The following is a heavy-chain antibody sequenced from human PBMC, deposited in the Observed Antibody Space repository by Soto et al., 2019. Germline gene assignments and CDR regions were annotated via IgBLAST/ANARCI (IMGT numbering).Heavy chain of an antibody. CDR3: ASAFIVATTKRDY. Sequence: GGSLRLSCAASGFTFSSYSMNWVRQAPGKGLEWVSSISSSSSYIYYADSVKGRFTISRDNAKNSLYLQMNSLRAEDTAVYYCASAFIVATTKRDYWGQGTLVTVSS. D-gene: IGHD5-12*01. CDR1: GFTFSSYS. V-gene: IGHV3-21*01. J-gene: IGHJ4*02. CDR2: ISSSSSYI.